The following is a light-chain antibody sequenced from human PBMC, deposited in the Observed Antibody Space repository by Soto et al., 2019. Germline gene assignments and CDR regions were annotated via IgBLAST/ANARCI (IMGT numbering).Light chain of an antibody. CDR3: QHYNRWPLT. CDR2: DAS. Sequence: EMLMTHSPATLSVSPGERVTLSCRASQSVNNNLAWYQQKPGQAPRLLIYDASTRAAGIPASFSGSGSGTEFTLTISSLQSEDFGVYYCQHYNRWPLTFGGGTKVDIK. V-gene: IGKV3-15*01. J-gene: IGKJ4*01. CDR1: QSVNNN.